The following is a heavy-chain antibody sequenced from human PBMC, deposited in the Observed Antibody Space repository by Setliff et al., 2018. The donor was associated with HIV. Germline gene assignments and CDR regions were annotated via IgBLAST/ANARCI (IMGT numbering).Heavy chain of an antibody. Sequence: GGSLRLSCAASGFTFSSYWMHRVRQAPGKGLEWVSAINDRGDYIYYADSVKGRFTISRDNSKNTLYLQMSTLRAEDTAVYYCAKTTPSSIRSPYYYYMDVWGKGTTVTVSS. J-gene: IGHJ6*03. CDR1: GFTFSSYW. CDR2: INDRGDYI. CDR3: AKTTPSSIRSPYYYYMDV. V-gene: IGHV3-23*01. D-gene: IGHD6-13*01.